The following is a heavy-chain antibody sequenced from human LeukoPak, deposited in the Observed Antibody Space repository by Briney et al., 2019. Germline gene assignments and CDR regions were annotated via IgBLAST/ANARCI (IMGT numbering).Heavy chain of an antibody. V-gene: IGHV3-30*18. J-gene: IGHJ4*02. CDR2: ISYDGSNK. D-gene: IGHD2-15*01. Sequence: GGSLRLSCVASGFTFSGYGMHWVRQAPGKGLDGVAVISYDGSNKYYADSVKGRFTISRDNSKNTLYLQVNSLRAEDTAVYYCAKGGPYCSGGSCLSYFDSWGQGTLVTVSP. CDR3: AKGGPYCSGGSCLSYFDS. CDR1: GFTFSGYG.